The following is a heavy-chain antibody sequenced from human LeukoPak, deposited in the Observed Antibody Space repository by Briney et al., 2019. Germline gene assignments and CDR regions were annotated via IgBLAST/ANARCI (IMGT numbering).Heavy chain of an antibody. D-gene: IGHD5-18*01. CDR1: GYTFTSYY. CDR2: INPSGGST. J-gene: IGHJ4*02. CDR3: AKVGVNVDTAMVRIAAAGAVDY. Sequence: GASVKVSCKASGYTFTSYYMHWVRQAPGQGLEWMGIINPSGGSTSYAQKFQGRVTMTRDTPTSTVYMELSSLRSEDTAVYYCAKVGVNVDTAMVRIAAAGAVDYWGQGTLVTVSS. V-gene: IGHV1-46*01.